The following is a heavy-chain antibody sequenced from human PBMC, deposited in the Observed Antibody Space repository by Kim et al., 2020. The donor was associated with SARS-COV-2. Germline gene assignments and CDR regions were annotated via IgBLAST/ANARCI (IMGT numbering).Heavy chain of an antibody. Sequence: ASVKVSCKASGYTFTSYGISWVRQAPGQGLEWMGWISAYNGNTNYAQKLQGRVTMTTDTSTSTAYMELRSLRSDDTAVYYCARDGSYYYDSSGYYPRENWFDPWGQGTLVTVSS. CDR3: ARDGSYYYDSSGYYPRENWFDP. J-gene: IGHJ5*02. D-gene: IGHD3-22*01. CDR1: GYTFTSYG. CDR2: ISAYNGNT. V-gene: IGHV1-18*01.